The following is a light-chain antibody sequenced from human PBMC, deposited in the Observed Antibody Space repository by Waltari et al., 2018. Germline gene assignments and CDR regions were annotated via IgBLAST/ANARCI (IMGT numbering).Light chain of an antibody. CDR2: AVS. V-gene: IGKV1-39*01. CDR1: QNIYNS. J-gene: IGKJ1*01. CDR3: QQSYRTPWT. Sequence: DIQMTQSPSSLSVSVGDRITIPCRASQNIYNSLSWYQQKPGKAPKLLIYAVSSFQSGAPSRFSGSGSGTDFTLTITSLQPEDSATYYCQQSYRTPWTFGHGTKVEIK.